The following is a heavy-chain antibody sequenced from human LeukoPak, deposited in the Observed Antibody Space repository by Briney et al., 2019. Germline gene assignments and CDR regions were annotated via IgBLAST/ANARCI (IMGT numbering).Heavy chain of an antibody. J-gene: IGHJ4*02. CDR1: GFTFGDYA. Sequence: GGPLRLSCAASGFTFGDYAMHWVRQAPGKGLEWISGISWNSGSIGYADSVKGRFTISRDNAKNSLYLQMNSLRAEDTAVYYCARGGSSSGLGDYWGQGTLVTVSS. CDR2: ISWNSGSI. V-gene: IGHV3-9*01. D-gene: IGHD6-6*01. CDR3: ARGGSSSGLGDY.